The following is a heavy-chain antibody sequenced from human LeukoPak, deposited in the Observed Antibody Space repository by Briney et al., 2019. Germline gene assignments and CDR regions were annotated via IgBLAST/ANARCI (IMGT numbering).Heavy chain of an antibody. Sequence: GRSLRLSCAASGSTFSSYAMHWVRQAPGKGLEWVAVISYDGSNKYYADSVKGRFTISRDNSKNTLYLQMNSLRAEDTAVYYCARGSDDYVWGTHHYYGMDVWGQGTTVTVSS. CDR1: GSTFSSYA. D-gene: IGHD3-16*01. CDR3: ARGSDDYVWGTHHYYGMDV. V-gene: IGHV3-30*04. J-gene: IGHJ6*02. CDR2: ISYDGSNK.